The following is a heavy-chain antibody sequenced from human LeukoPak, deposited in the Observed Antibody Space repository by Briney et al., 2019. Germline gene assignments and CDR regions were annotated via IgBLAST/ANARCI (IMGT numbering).Heavy chain of an antibody. D-gene: IGHD5-18*01. V-gene: IGHV3-30-3*01. CDR1: GFAFSSYA. J-gene: IGHJ4*02. Sequence: GGSLRLSCAASGFAFSSYAMPWVRQAPGKGLEWVAVISYDGSNKYYADSVKGRFTISRDNSKNTLYLQMNSLRAEDTAVYYCARDPATHHPDTASDYWGQGTLVTVSS. CDR2: ISYDGSNK. CDR3: ARDPATHHPDTASDY.